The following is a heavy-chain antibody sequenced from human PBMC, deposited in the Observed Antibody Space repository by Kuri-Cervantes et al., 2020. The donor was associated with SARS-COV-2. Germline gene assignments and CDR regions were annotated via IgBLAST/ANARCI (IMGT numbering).Heavy chain of an antibody. CDR3: AKSGEDRYYYYYMDV. V-gene: IGHV3-23*01. CDR2: ISGSGGST. CDR1: GFTFSSYA. D-gene: IGHD1-26*01. Sequence: GGSLRLSCAASGFTFSSYAMSWVCQAPGKGLEWVSAISGSGGSTYYADSVKGRFTISRDNSKNTLYLQMNSLRAEDTAVYYCAKSGEDRYYYYYMDVWGKGTTVTVSS. J-gene: IGHJ6*03.